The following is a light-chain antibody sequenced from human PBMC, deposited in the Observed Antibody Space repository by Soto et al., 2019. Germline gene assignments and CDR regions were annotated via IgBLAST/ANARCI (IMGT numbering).Light chain of an antibody. CDR1: QTISSW. J-gene: IGKJ4*01. V-gene: IGKV1-5*03. CDR3: QRYNRWPLS. Sequence: DIQITQSPSTLSGSVGDRVTITCRASQTISSWLAWYQQKPGKAPKLLIYKASTFKSGVPSRFSGGGSGTEFTLTINSLQSEDFAVYYCQRYNRWPLSFGGGTKVDIK. CDR2: KAS.